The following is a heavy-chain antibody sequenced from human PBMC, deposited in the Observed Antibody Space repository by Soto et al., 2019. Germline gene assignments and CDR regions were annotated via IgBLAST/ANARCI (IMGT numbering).Heavy chain of an antibody. CDR3: ASHGITGTWVYYYGMDV. J-gene: IGHJ6*02. CDR1: GGTFSSYA. Sequence: QVQLVQSGAEVKKPGSSVKVSCKASGGTFSSYAISWVRQAPGQGLEWMGGIIPIFGTANYAQKFQGRVTITAGESTSTAYMELSSLRAEGTAVYYCASHGITGTWVYYYGMDVWGQGHTVTVSS. V-gene: IGHV1-69*12. CDR2: IIPIFGTA. D-gene: IGHD1-7*01.